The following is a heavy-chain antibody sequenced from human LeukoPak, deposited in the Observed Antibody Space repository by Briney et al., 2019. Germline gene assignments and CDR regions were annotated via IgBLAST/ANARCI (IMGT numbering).Heavy chain of an antibody. J-gene: IGHJ4*02. CDR2: INQGGGDK. CDR3: TRDRSRAEDD. V-gene: IGHV3-7*01. D-gene: IGHD1-14*01. Sequence: GGSLRLSCAASGFTFSGHWMSWVRQAPGKGLEWVANINQGGGDKYYVGSGKGRFTISRENANNLLYLQMNSLRGEDTAVYYCTRDRSRAEDDWGQGTLVTVSS. CDR1: GFTFSGHW.